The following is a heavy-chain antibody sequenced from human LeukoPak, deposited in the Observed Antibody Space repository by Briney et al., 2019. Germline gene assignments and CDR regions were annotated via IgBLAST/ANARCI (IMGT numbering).Heavy chain of an antibody. J-gene: IGHJ3*02. V-gene: IGHV1-46*01. CDR1: GYTFTSYY. D-gene: IGHD6-6*01. CDR2: INPSGGST. CDR3: ATSIAARSAFDI. Sequence: ASVKVSCKASGYTFTSYYMHWVRQAPGQGLEWMGIINPSGGSTSYAQKFQGRVTMTRDPSTSTVYMELSSLRSEDTAVYYCATSIAARSAFDIWGQGTMVTVSS.